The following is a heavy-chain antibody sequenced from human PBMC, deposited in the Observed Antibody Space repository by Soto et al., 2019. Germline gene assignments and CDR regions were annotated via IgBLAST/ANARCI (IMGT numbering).Heavy chain of an antibody. J-gene: IGHJ3*02. Sequence: ASVKVSCKVSGYTLTELSMHWVRQAPGKGLEWMGGFDPEDGETIYAQKFQGRVTMTEDTSTDTAYMELSSLRSEDTAVYYCATRITMVRGVSSSAFDIWGQGTMVTVSS. CDR2: FDPEDGET. CDR3: ATRITMVRGVSSSAFDI. V-gene: IGHV1-24*01. CDR1: GYTLTELS. D-gene: IGHD3-10*01.